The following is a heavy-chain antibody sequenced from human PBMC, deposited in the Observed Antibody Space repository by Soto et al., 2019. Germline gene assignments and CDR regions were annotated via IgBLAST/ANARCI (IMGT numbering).Heavy chain of an antibody. CDR3: ARSLSHSVGQPDYYYYMDV. Sequence: ASVKVSCKASGYTFTIYYMHWVRKAPGQGLEWMGIINPSGGSTSYAQKFQGRVTMTRDTSTSTVYMELSSLRSEDTAVYYCARSLSHSVGQPDYYYYMDVWGKGTTVTVSS. V-gene: IGHV1-46*03. J-gene: IGHJ6*03. D-gene: IGHD1-1*01. CDR2: INPSGGST. CDR1: GYTFTIYY.